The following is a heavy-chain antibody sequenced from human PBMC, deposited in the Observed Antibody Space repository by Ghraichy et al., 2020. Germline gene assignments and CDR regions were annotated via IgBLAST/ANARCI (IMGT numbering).Heavy chain of an antibody. J-gene: IGHJ4*02. CDR1: GGSISSYY. CDR2: IYYSGST. V-gene: IGHV4-59*08. Sequence: SQTLSLTCTVSGGSISSYYWSWIRQPPGKGLEWIGYIYYSGSTNYNPSLKSRVTISVDTSKNQFSLKLSSVTAADTAVYYCARHIRREYFFDYWGQGTLVTVSS. D-gene: IGHD3-10*01. CDR3: ARHIRREYFFDY.